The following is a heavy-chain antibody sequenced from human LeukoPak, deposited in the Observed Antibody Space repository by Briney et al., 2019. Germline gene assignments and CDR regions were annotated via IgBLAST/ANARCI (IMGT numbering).Heavy chain of an antibody. D-gene: IGHD1-14*01. CDR2: ISGSGGST. V-gene: IGHV3-23*01. CDR1: GFTFSSYA. J-gene: IGHJ5*02. CDR3: AKGPSGRPGPYNWFDP. Sequence: GGSLRLSCEASGFTFSSYAMSWVRQAPGKGLEWVSAISGSGGSTYYADSVKGRFTISRDNSKNTLYLQMNSLRAEDTAVYYCAKGPSGRPGPYNWFDPWGQGTLVIVSS.